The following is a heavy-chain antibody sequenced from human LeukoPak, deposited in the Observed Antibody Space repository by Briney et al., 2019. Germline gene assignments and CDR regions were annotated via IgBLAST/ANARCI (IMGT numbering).Heavy chain of an antibody. CDR1: GYTFTSYY. CDR3: ARGQRPIRVVTSELFDY. CDR2: INPGGGNT. Sequence: ASVKVSCKASGYTFTSYYIYWVRQAPGQGHEWMGLINPGGGNTNYAQKFQGRVTMTRDMSTSTVYMGLSSLTSEDTAVYYCARGQRPIRVVTSELFDYWGQGTLVTVSS. J-gene: IGHJ4*02. V-gene: IGHV1-46*01. D-gene: IGHD3-3*01.